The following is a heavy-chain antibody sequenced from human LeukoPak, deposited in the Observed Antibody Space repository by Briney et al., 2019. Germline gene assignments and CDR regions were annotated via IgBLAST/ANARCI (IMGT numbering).Heavy chain of an antibody. D-gene: IGHD3-10*01. CDR3: AKPSNYYGSATDAFDF. Sequence: PSETLSLTCTVSGGPISSSYSYWGWIRQPPGKGLEWIGNIYYSGSTYYNPSLKSRVTISVDTSKNHFSLKLNSVTAADTAVYYCAKPSNYYGSATDAFDFWGQGTMVTVSS. V-gene: IGHV4-39*07. CDR2: IYYSGST. CDR1: GGPISSSYSY. J-gene: IGHJ3*01.